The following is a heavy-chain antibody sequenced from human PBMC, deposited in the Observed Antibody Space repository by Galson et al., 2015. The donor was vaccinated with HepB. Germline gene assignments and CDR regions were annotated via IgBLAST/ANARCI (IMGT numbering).Heavy chain of an antibody. J-gene: IGHJ4*02. V-gene: IGHV1-18*01. CDR3: ARVKQSVLGY. D-gene: IGHD6-6*01. CDR1: DDSFSNYG. Sequence: SVKVSCKASDDSFSNYGVSWVRQAPGQGLEWMGWLSPYTGKTDYAQRFQGRVKMTTDTSANTAYMELRSLRFDDTAVYYCARVKQSVLGYWGQGTLVTVSS. CDR2: LSPYTGKT.